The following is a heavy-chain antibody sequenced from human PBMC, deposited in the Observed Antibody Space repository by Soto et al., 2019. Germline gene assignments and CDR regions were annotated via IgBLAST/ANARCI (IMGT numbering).Heavy chain of an antibody. CDR1: GGSISDGDYY. CDR2: IYYTGST. D-gene: IGHD3-22*01. J-gene: IGHJ4*02. CDR3: ASTCYSDSTGYFDY. Sequence: PSETLSLTCTVSGGSISDGDYYWSWIRQPPGKGLEWIGYIYYTGSTYYNPSLKSRVTISIDTSKNQFSLKLSSVTAADTAVYYCASTCYSDSTGYFDYWGQGTLVTVSS. V-gene: IGHV4-30-4*01.